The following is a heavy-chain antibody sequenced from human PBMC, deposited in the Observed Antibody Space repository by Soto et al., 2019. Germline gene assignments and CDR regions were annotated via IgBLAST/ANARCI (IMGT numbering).Heavy chain of an antibody. CDR3: ARVWAGYGGNSCAFDI. CDR1: GFTFSSYS. Sequence: EVQLVESGGGLVKPGGSLRLSCAASGFTFSSYSMNWVRQAPGKGMEWVSSISSSSSYIYYADSVKGLFTISRDNATNSLYLQMNSLRAGDTAVYYCARVWAGYGGNSCAFDIVGQGTMVTVSS. D-gene: IGHD4-17*01. CDR2: ISSSSSYI. V-gene: IGHV3-21*01. J-gene: IGHJ3*02.